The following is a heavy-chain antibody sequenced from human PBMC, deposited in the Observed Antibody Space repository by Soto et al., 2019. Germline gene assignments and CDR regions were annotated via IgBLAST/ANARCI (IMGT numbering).Heavy chain of an antibody. J-gene: IGHJ5*02. CDR1: GLTFSAYG. Sequence: LRLSCAASGLTFSAYGMHWVRQAPGRGLEWLAVISYDGDKKYYVDSVKGRFTISRDNSKNTLYLQMNSLRPEDTAVYYCAKDGPPLGILNWFDPWGQGTLVTVSS. CDR2: ISYDGDKK. V-gene: IGHV3-30*18. CDR3: AKDGPPLGILNWFDP. D-gene: IGHD1-20*01.